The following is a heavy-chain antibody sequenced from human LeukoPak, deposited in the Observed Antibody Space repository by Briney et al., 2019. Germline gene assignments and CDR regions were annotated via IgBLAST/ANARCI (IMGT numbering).Heavy chain of an antibody. CDR2: ISSSSSYI. CDR1: GFTFSSYS. D-gene: IGHD6-19*01. Sequence: GGSLRLSCAASGFTFSSYSMNWVRQAPGKGLEWVSSISSSSSYIYYADSVKGRFTISRDNAKNSLYLQMNSLRAEDTAVYYCARDPAVAGRSWFDPWGQGTLVTVSS. J-gene: IGHJ5*02. CDR3: ARDPAVAGRSWFDP. V-gene: IGHV3-21*01.